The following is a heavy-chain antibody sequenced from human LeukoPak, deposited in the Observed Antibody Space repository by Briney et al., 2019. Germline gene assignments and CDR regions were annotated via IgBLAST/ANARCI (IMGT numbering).Heavy chain of an antibody. V-gene: IGHV4-30-2*01. Sequence: SETLSLTCTVSGGSISSGGYYWSWIRQPPGKGLEWIGYIYHSGSTYYNPSLKSRVTISVDRSKNQFSLKLSSVTAADTAVYYCAGTGYYGSGSYYINAYYYYGMDVWGQGTTVTVSS. CDR1: GGSISSGGYY. D-gene: IGHD3-10*01. CDR2: IYHSGST. CDR3: AGTGYYGSGSYYINAYYYYGMDV. J-gene: IGHJ6*02.